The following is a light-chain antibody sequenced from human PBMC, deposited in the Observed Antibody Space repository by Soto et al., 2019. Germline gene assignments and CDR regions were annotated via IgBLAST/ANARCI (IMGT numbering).Light chain of an antibody. CDR2: TAG. V-gene: IGLV1-44*01. Sequence: QSVLTQPLSVSASPGQRVTISCSGGSSNIGSNTVAWYQHLPGTAPPRLIFTAGQRPSGVPGRFSGSKSGTSASLAISGLQSEDEGDYSCSAWDNSLNGYVFGPGTKVTGL. J-gene: IGLJ1*01. CDR3: SAWDNSLNGYV. CDR1: SSNIGSNT.